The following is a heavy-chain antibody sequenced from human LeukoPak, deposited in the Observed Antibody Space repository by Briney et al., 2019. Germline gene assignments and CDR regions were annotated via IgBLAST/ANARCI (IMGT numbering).Heavy chain of an antibody. J-gene: IGHJ6*02. CDR1: GYTFTSYG. CDR3: ARGFDSSSWSMDV. V-gene: IGHV1-18*01. Sequence: ASVKVSCKASGYTFTSYGISWVRQAPGQGLEWMGWISAYNGNTNYAQKFQGRVTMTRNTSISTAYMELSSLRSEDTAVYYCARGFDSSSWSMDVWGQGTTVTVSS. CDR2: ISAYNGNT. D-gene: IGHD6-13*01.